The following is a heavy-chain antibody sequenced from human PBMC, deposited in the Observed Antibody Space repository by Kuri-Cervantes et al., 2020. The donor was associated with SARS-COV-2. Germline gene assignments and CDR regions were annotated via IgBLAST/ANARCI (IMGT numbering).Heavy chain of an antibody. D-gene: IGHD2/OR15-2a*01. CDR1: GFPLTSFP. CDR2: ISSDGNNL. V-gene: IGHV3-30*10. Sequence: GESLKISCRALGFPLTSFPVYWVRQAPGKGLQWLAIISSDGNNLHYIDSVKGRFSLSRDNSMNTVFLQMDSLRMEDTGVYFCARVDRPVIGGRDYGLDVWGHGTVVTVSS. CDR3: ARVDRPVIGGRDYGLDV. J-gene: IGHJ6*02.